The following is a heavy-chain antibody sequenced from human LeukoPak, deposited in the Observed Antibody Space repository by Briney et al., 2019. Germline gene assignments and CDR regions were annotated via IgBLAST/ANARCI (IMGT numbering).Heavy chain of an antibody. CDR2: ISSGSRTM. D-gene: IGHD2-21*01. CDR1: RFCLREYN. J-gene: IGHJ4*02. V-gene: IGHV3-48*04. Sequence: GGALRVPCPASRFCLREYNMNLVGQAPAKARDGASYISSGSRTMFYPHPPKGRFTIPRDNAKNSLYLQMNSLRAEDTAVYYCARESIRGTRDFDYWGQGTLVTVSS. CDR3: ARESIRGTRDFDY.